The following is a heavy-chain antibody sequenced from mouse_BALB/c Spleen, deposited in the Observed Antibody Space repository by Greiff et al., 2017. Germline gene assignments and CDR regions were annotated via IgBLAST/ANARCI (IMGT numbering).Heavy chain of an antibody. J-gene: IGHJ3*01. CDR1: GYTFTSYY. CDR2: INPSNDGT. CDR3: TIIYYDHGGFAY. Sequence: QVQLQQSGAELVKPGASVKLSCKASGYTFTSYYMYWVKQRPGQGLEWIGEINPSNDGTNFNEKFKSKATLTVDKSSSTAYMQLSSLTSEDSAVYYCTIIYYDHGGFAYWGQGTLVTVSA. V-gene: IGHV1S16*01. D-gene: IGHD2-4*01.